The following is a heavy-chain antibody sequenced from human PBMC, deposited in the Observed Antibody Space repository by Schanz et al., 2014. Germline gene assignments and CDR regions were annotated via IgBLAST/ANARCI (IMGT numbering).Heavy chain of an antibody. Sequence: QVQLVHSGAEVKQPGSSMKVSCKASGGTFNSYTINWVRQAPGQGLEWMGSIIPILAIADYAQQFQGRVTITADRSTSTVYMEMSSLRAEAAAVYCCARVFGDSPTDFWGQGTLVTVSS. CDR1: GGTFNSYT. J-gene: IGHJ4*02. V-gene: IGHV1-69*02. CDR3: ARVFGDSPTDF. CDR2: IIPILAIA. D-gene: IGHD4-17*01.